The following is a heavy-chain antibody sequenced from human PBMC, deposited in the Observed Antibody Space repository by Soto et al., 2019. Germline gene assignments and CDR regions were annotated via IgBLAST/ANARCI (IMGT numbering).Heavy chain of an antibody. Sequence: PSETLSLTCTVSGGSINSYYWSWIRQSPGKGLEWIGYIYYSGSTNYNPSLKSRVTISADTSKSQFSLNLRSVTAADTAVYYCARHKIRGNVTTHFDYWGQGTQVTVSS. CDR1: GGSINSYY. D-gene: IGHD4-4*01. CDR3: ARHKIRGNVTTHFDY. CDR2: IYYSGST. V-gene: IGHV4-59*08. J-gene: IGHJ4*02.